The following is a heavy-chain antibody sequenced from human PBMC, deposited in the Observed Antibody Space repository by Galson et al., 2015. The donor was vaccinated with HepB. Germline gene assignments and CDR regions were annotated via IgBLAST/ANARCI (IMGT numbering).Heavy chain of an antibody. V-gene: IGHV3-53*01. Sequence: SLRLSCAASGFTVSTNYMSWVRQAPGKGLEWVSVIYSGGSTYYADSVKGRFTISRDNSKNTLYLQMNSLRAEDTAMYYCVRDLGSIGRADWGQGTLVTVSS. J-gene: IGHJ4*02. CDR1: GFTVSTNY. D-gene: IGHD3-16*01. CDR2: IYSGGST. CDR3: VRDLGSIGRAD.